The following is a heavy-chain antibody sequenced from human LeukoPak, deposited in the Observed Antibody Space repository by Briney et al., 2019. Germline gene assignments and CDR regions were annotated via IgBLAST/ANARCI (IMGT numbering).Heavy chain of an antibody. CDR1: GFTFSSYW. Sequence: GGSLRLSCAASGFTFSSYWMSWVRQAPGKGLEWVANIKQDGSEKYYVDSVKGRFTISRDNSKNSLYLLMTNLKAEDTAVYYCARDPWGYDLWGQGTLVIVS. D-gene: IGHD7-27*01. J-gene: IGHJ5*02. V-gene: IGHV3-7*01. CDR2: IKQDGSEK. CDR3: ARDPWGYDL.